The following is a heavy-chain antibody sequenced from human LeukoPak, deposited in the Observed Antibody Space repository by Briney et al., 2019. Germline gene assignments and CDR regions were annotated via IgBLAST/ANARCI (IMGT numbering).Heavy chain of an antibody. Sequence: ASVKVSRKASGYTFTSYGISWVRQAPGRGLEWMGWISAYNGNTNYAQKLQGRVTMTTDTSTSTAYMELRSLRSDDTAVYYCARDRSEGWFDPWGQGTLVTVSS. CDR3: ARDRSEGWFDP. CDR1: GYTFTSYG. CDR2: ISAYNGNT. V-gene: IGHV1-18*04. J-gene: IGHJ5*02.